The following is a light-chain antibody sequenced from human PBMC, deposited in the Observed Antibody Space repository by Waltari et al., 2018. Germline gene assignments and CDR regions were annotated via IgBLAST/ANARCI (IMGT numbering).Light chain of an antibody. V-gene: IGLV1-40*01. CDR2: GDD. CDR3: QSYDSSLSGV. Sequence: QSVLTQPPSVSGTPGQTVTIPCTGSSPNIGAGYEGHWYQQLSGTAPKLHVSGDDNRPAGVPDRFSGSKSGSSASLAITGLQAEDEADYYCQSYDSSLSGVFGGGTKLTVL. J-gene: IGLJ2*01. CDR1: SPNIGAGYE.